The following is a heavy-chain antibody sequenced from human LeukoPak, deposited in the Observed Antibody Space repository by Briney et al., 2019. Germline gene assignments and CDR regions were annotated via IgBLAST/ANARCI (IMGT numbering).Heavy chain of an antibody. V-gene: IGHV4-34*01. CDR1: GGSFSGYY. D-gene: IGHD6-13*01. J-gene: IGHJ5*02. CDR3: ARPLVRQANWFDP. Sequence: PSETLSLTCAVYGGSFSGYYWSWIRQPPGKGLEWIGEINHSGSTNYSPSLKSRVTISVDTSKNQFSLKLSSVTAADTAVYYCARPLVRQANWFDPWGQGTLVTVSS. CDR2: INHSGST.